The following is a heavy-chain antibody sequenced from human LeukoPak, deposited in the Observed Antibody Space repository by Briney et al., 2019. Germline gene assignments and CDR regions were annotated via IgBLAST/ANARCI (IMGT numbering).Heavy chain of an antibody. D-gene: IGHD1-1*01. Sequence: SETLSLTCTVSGGSISSYYWSWIRQPPGKGLEWIGYIYYSGSTNYNPSLKSRVTISVDTSKNQFSLKLSSVTAADTAVYYCASEGGTHYYFDYWGQGTLVTVSS. CDR2: IYYSGST. CDR1: GGSISSYY. V-gene: IGHV4-59*08. CDR3: ASEGGTHYYFDY. J-gene: IGHJ4*02.